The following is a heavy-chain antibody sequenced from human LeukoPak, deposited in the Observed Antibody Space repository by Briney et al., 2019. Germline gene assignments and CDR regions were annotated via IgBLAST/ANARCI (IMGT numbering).Heavy chain of an antibody. V-gene: IGHV4-38-2*02. CDR2: IYRSGST. CDR1: NYSISNSLY. CDR3: ARQLPTAAADTRGYFDY. Sequence: PSETLSLTCSGSNYSISNSLYWGWLRQPPGKGLEWIGSIYRSGSTFYNPSLKSRVTISLDTSKNQFSLKLTSVTAADAAVYFCARQLPTAAADTRGYFDYWGQGTVVTVSS. J-gene: IGHJ4*02. D-gene: IGHD6-25*01.